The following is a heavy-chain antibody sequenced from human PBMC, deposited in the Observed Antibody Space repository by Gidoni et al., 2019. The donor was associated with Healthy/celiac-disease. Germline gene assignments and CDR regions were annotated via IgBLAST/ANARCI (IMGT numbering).Heavy chain of an antibody. J-gene: IGHJ6*02. CDR2: IWYDGSNK. CDR3: ARRGYGLWFGEFTDIYGRDV. CDR1: GFTFSRYG. V-gene: IGHV3-33*01. D-gene: IGHD3-10*01. Sequence: QVQLVESGGGVVQPGRSLRLSCAASGFTFSRYGMHWVRQAPGKGLEWVAVIWYDGSNKYYADSVKGRFTISRDNSKNTLYLQMNRLRAEDTAVYYCARRGYGLWFGEFTDIYGRDVWGQGTTVTVSS.